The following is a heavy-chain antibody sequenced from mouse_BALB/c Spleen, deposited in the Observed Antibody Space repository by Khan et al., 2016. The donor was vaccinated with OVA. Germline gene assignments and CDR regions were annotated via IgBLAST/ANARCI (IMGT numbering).Heavy chain of an antibody. CDR2: ISIGGGTT. D-gene: IGHD1-1*01. CDR3: TRPHYYGSNYYFDY. Sequence: EVELVESGGGLVKPGGSLKLSCAASGFAFSSYDMSWVRQTPEKRLEWVAFISIGGGTTYYPDTVKGRFTISRDTATHTLYLQMNSLKSEDTAMYYCTRPHYYGSNYYFDYWGQGTTLTVSS. V-gene: IGHV5-12-1*01. J-gene: IGHJ2*01. CDR1: GFAFSSYD.